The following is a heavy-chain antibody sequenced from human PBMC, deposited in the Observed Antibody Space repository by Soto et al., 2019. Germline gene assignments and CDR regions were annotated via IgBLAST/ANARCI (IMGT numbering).Heavy chain of an antibody. CDR3: ARLPGVWREWKYYYYMDV. CDR1: GYTFTSYD. D-gene: IGHD3-3*01. V-gene: IGHV1-8*01. Sequence: ASVKVSCKASGYTFTSYDINWVRQATGQGLEWMGWMNPNSGNTGYAQKFQGRVTMTRNTSISTAYMELSSLRSEDTAVYYCARLPGVWREWKYYYYMDVWGKGTTVTVSS. CDR2: MNPNSGNT. J-gene: IGHJ6*03.